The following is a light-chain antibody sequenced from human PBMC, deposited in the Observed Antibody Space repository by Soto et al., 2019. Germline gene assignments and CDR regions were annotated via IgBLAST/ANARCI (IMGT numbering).Light chain of an antibody. J-gene: IGLJ2*01. V-gene: IGLV2-14*01. CDR2: DVS. CDR1: SSDVGGYNY. Sequence: QSALTQPASVSGSPGQSITISCTGTSSDVGGYNYVSWYQQHPGKAPKLMIYDVSNRPSGVSNRFSGSKSGNTASLTISGLQAEDETDYYCSSYTRSSTLVFGGATKLTV. CDR3: SSYTRSSTLV.